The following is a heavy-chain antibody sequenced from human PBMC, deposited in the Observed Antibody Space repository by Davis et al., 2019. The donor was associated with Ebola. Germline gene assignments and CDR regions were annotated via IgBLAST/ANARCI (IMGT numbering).Heavy chain of an antibody. D-gene: IGHD2-2*02. V-gene: IGHV3-9*01. CDR1: GFTFDDYA. CDR3: ARDCSSTSCYNYYYGMDV. J-gene: IGHJ6*02. CDR2: ISWNSGSI. Sequence: PGGSLRLSCAASGFTFDDYAMHWVRQAPGKGLEWVSGISWNSGSIGYADSVKGRFTISRDNAKNSLYLQMNSLRAEDTALYYCARDCSSTSCYNYYYGMDVWGQGTTVTVSS.